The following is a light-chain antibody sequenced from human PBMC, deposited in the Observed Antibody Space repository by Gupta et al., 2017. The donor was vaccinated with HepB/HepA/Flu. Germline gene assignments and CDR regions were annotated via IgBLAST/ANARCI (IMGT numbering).Light chain of an antibody. J-gene: IGKJ2*01. V-gene: IGKV2-30*01. Sequence: DVVMTQSPLSLPVTLGQPASISCRSSQSLAYSDGNTYLNWFQQRPGQSPRRLIYKVSNRDSGVPDRFRRSWSGTDFTLKISRVEAEDIGVYYCMLDTHSPPYTSGQWTKLEI. CDR3: MLDTHSPPYT. CDR2: KVS. CDR1: QSLAYSDGNTY.